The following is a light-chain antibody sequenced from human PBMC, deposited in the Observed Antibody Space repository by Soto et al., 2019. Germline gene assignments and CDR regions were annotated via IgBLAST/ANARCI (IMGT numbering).Light chain of an antibody. CDR3: QQYQKFPLT. Sequence: DIQLTQSPPTLSASVGDRVTITCRAGQSIGYWLAWYQQKPGKAPKRLVYDALRLQSGVPSRLSGSGSGTEFTLTISSLQPDDFATYYCQQYQKFPLTFGGGTTVEIK. CDR1: QSIGYW. J-gene: IGKJ4*01. CDR2: DAL. V-gene: IGKV1-5*01.